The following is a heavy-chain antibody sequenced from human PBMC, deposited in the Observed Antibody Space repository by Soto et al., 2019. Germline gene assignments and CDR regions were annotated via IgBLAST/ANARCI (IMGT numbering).Heavy chain of an antibody. D-gene: IGHD3-16*02. CDR2: ISGSAGT. Sequence: PGGSLRLSCTASGFTFRTYAMTWFRQAPGRGLEWVSAISGSAGTFYATSVKGRFTISRDNSRSTVYLQMHSLRAEDSAIYYCAKEKDYDFNWGSDRYTSHYWGRGTLVTVPS. CDR1: GFTFRTYA. J-gene: IGHJ4*02. CDR3: AKEKDYDFNWGSDRYTSHY. V-gene: IGHV3-23*01.